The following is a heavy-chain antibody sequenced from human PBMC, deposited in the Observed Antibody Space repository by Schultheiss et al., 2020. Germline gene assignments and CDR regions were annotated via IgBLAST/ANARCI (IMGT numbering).Heavy chain of an antibody. D-gene: IGHD3-22*01. CDR1: GFTFNIYS. V-gene: IGHV3-48*01. J-gene: IGHJ2*01. CDR2: ISTGSNNI. Sequence: GGSLRLSCAASGFTFNIYSMDWVRQAPGKGLEWLSYISTGSNNIHYADSVKGRFTVSRDNAKNSLYLQMNSLRAEDTAVYYCARAKGYDSSSYWYFDLWGRGTLVTVSS. CDR3: ARAKGYDSSSYWYFDL.